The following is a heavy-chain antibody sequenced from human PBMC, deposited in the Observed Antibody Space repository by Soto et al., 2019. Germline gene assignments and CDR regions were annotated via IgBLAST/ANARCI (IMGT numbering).Heavy chain of an antibody. J-gene: IGHJ5*02. Sequence: GSLRLSCAASGFTFSSYAMSWVRQAPGKGLEWVSAISGSGGSTYYADSVKGRFTISRDNSKNTLYLQMNSLRAEDTAVYYCAKGYDFWSGYYVEGGFDPWGQGTLVTVSS. V-gene: IGHV3-23*01. CDR2: ISGSGGST. CDR3: AKGYDFWSGYYVEGGFDP. CDR1: GFTFSSYA. D-gene: IGHD3-3*01.